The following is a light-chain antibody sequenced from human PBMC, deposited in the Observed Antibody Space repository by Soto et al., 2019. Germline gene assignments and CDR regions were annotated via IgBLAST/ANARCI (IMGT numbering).Light chain of an antibody. CDR2: GAS. V-gene: IGKV3-11*01. Sequence: EVVLTQSPATLSLSPGERATLSCRASENVRTFVDWYQQKPGQAPRLLIYGASNRDTGIPARFSGSGSGTDFTLTISDLEPEDFAVYYCQQHSHWPPWTFGQGTRVEIQ. J-gene: IGKJ1*01. CDR3: QQHSHWPPWT. CDR1: ENVRTF.